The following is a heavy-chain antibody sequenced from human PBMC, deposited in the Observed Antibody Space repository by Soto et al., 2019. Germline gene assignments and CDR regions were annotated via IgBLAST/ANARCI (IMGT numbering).Heavy chain of an antibody. CDR3: TRFRHSTGYYLDY. V-gene: IGHV3-73*02. J-gene: IGHJ4*02. Sequence: EVKLVESGGDLVQPGGSLKLSCAASGFIFSGSAMHWVRQASGKGLEWVGRIRSTANNYATSYAASVKGRFTISRDDSKNTVYLQMNSLKTEDTAVYYCTRFRHSTGYYLDYWGQGTLVTVSS. CDR2: IRSTANNYAT. D-gene: IGHD3-22*01. CDR1: GFIFSGSA.